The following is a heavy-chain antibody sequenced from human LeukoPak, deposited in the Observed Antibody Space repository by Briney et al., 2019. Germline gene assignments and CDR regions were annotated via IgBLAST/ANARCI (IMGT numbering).Heavy chain of an antibody. CDR1: GFTFSDYS. D-gene: IGHD5-24*01. J-gene: IGHJ4*02. CDR2: IGIDSGNT. Sequence: GGSLRLSCAASGFTFSDYSMNWVRQAPGKGLEWISYIGIDSGNTNYADSVKGRFTISGDKAKNSLYLQMSSLRVEDTAVYYCARDYKYAFNNWGQGTLVTVSS. V-gene: IGHV3-48*01. CDR3: ARDYKYAFNN.